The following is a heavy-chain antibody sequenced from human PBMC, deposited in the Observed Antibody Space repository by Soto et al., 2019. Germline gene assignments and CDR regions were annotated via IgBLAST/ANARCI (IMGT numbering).Heavy chain of an antibody. CDR3: ARDLPDSSGYNTHGMDV. V-gene: IGHV1-46*01. D-gene: IGHD3-22*01. J-gene: IGHJ6*02. Sequence: GASVKVSCKASGYTFTSYYMHWVRQAPGQGLEWMGIINPSGGSTSYAQKFQGRVTMTRDTSTSTVYMELSSLRSEDTAVYYCARDLPDSSGYNTHGMDVWDQGTTVTVSS. CDR2: INPSGGST. CDR1: GYTFTSYY.